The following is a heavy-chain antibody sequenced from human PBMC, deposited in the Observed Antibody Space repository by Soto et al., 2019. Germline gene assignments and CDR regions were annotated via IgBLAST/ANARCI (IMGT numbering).Heavy chain of an antibody. CDR1: GFTFSSYG. J-gene: IGHJ4*02. V-gene: IGHV3-33*03. CDR3: XXXXXXXXXXXXXLDN. CDR2: TWSDESRK. Sequence: QVQLVESGGGVVQPGRSLRLSCTASGFTFSSYGMHWVRQAPGKGLEWVAITWSDESRKYYADSVKGRFIISRDNSKXXXXXXXXXXXXXXXXXXXXXXXXXXXXXXXXXLDNWGQGTLVTVSS.